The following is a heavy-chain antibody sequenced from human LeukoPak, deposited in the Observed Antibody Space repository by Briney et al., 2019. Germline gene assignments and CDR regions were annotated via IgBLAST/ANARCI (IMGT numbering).Heavy chain of an antibody. D-gene: IGHD3-10*01. CDR1: GYSISSGYY. CDR3: ASGDYYGRMDY. CDR2: IYHSGGT. J-gene: IGHJ4*02. Sequence: SETLSLTCTVSGYSISSGYYWGWIRQPPGKGLEWIGSIYHSGGTYYNPSLKSRVTISVDTSKNQFSLKLSSVTAADTAVYYCASGDYYGRMDYWGQGTLVTVSS. V-gene: IGHV4-38-2*02.